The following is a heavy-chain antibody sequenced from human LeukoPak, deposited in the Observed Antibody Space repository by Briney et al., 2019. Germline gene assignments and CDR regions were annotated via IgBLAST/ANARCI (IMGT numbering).Heavy chain of an antibody. V-gene: IGHV3-48*03. CDR2: TGNSAATI. CDR1: GFTLSDYE. D-gene: IGHD5/OR15-5a*01. CDR3: ARGGSTRYDY. J-gene: IGHJ4*02. Sequence: GGSLRLSCAASGFTLSDYEMNWVRQAPGRGLEWVSHTGNSAATIKYADSVQGRFTISRDNAKSSLFLQMNSLRPEDTAVYYCARGGSTRYDYWGQGTLVTVSS.